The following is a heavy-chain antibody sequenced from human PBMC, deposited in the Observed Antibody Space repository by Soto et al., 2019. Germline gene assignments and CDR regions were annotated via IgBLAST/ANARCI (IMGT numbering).Heavy chain of an antibody. CDR2: IKQDGSEK. J-gene: IGHJ6*02. D-gene: IGHD1-26*01. Sequence: GGSLRLSCAASGFTFSSYWMSWVRQAPGKGLEWVANIKQDGSEKYYVDSVKGRFTISRDNAKNSLYLQMNRLRAEDTAVYYCARCGRYYFIADGMDVWGQGATVTVSS. CDR3: ARCGRYYFIADGMDV. V-gene: IGHV3-7*01. CDR1: GFTFSSYW.